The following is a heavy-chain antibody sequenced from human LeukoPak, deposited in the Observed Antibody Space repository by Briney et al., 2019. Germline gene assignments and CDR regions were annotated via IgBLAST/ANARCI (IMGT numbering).Heavy chain of an antibody. CDR1: GGSISSYY. CDR2: THYSGST. CDR3: AREYYDILTGSFPFDY. D-gene: IGHD3-9*01. J-gene: IGHJ4*02. V-gene: IGHV4-59*01. Sequence: PSETLSLTCTVSGGSISSYYWSWIWQPPGKGLEWIGYTHYSGSTKYNPSLKSRVTISVDTSKNQFSLKLSSVAAADTAVYYCAREYYDILTGSFPFDYWGQGTLVTASS.